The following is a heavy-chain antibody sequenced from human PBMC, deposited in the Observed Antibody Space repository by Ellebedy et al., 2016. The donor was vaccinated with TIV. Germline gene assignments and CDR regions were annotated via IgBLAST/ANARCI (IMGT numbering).Heavy chain of an antibody. Sequence: GGSLRLSXAVSGFIVSSHNMSWVRQAPGKGLEWVSIISDDGETRLYADSLKGRFTISRDNSKTTVYLQMSSLRAEDTATYYCAKGWADFDYWGQGTLVTVSS. CDR3: AKGWADFDY. J-gene: IGHJ4*02. D-gene: IGHD1-26*01. CDR2: ISDDGETR. CDR1: GFIVSSHN. V-gene: IGHV3-23*01.